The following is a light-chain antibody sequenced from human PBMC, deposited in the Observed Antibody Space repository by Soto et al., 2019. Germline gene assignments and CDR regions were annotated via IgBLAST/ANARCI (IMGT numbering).Light chain of an antibody. CDR3: ASYTTTNTPYV. CDR1: SSDVGAYNF. V-gene: IGLV2-14*01. CDR2: EVT. Sequence: QSVLTQPATVSGSPGQSITISCSGTSSDVGAYNFVSWYHVHPGRAPKLIISEVTVRPSGVSHRFSPSNSGNSASLTISGRQADDETDYYGASYTTTNTPYVFGDGTKVAVL. J-gene: IGLJ1*01.